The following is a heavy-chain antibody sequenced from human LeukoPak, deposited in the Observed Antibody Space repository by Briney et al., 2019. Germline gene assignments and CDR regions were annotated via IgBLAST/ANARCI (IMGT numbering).Heavy chain of an antibody. CDR2: IYTSGST. Sequence: SETLSLTCTVSGGSISSYYWSWIRQPAGKGLEWIGRIYTSGSTNYNPSLKSRVTMSVDTSKNQFSLKLSSVTAADTAVYYCARALLVFGSSTSCCNDAFDIWGQGTMVTVSS. J-gene: IGHJ3*02. CDR1: GGSISSYY. D-gene: IGHD2-2*01. V-gene: IGHV4-4*07. CDR3: ARALLVFGSSTSCCNDAFDI.